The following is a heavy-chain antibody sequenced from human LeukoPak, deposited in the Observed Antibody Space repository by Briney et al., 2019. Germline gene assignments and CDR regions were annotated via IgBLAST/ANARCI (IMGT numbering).Heavy chain of an antibody. V-gene: IGHV4-39*01. J-gene: IGHJ3*01. D-gene: IGHD3-22*01. CDR3: AKAGVRYFDSSGLYAFDF. CDR2: IYYSGST. CDR1: GGSISSTSYY. Sequence: SETLSLTCAVSGGSISSTSYYWAWIRQPPGTGLEWIGTIYYSGSTYHSPSLKSRVTMSVDTSRNQFSLKLSSVDAADTAVYYCAKAGVRYFDSSGLYAFDFWGQGTTVTVSS.